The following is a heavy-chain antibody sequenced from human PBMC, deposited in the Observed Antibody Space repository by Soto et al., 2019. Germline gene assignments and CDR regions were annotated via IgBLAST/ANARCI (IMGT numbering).Heavy chain of an antibody. Sequence: GASVKVSCKASGGTFSSYTISWVRQAPGQGLEWMGRIIPILGMANYAQKFQGRVTITADKSTSTAYMELSSLRSEDTAVYYCARDPPLYYYDTPGAFDIWGQGTMVTVSS. CDR3: ARDPPLYYYDTPGAFDI. CDR1: GGTFSSYT. CDR2: IIPILGMA. D-gene: IGHD3-22*01. J-gene: IGHJ3*02. V-gene: IGHV1-69*04.